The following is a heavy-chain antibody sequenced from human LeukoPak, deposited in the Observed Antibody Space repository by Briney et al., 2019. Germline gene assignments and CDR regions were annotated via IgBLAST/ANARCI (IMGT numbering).Heavy chain of an antibody. Sequence: PGGSLRLSCAASGFTFSSYGMHWVRQAPGKGLEWVAVIWYDGSNKYYTDSVKGRFTISRDNSKNTLYLQMNSLRAEDTAVYYCASGESSGPGGDYWGQGTLVTVSS. CDR1: GFTFSSYG. CDR2: IWYDGSNK. J-gene: IGHJ4*02. D-gene: IGHD3-22*01. CDR3: ASGESSGPGGDY. V-gene: IGHV3-33*01.